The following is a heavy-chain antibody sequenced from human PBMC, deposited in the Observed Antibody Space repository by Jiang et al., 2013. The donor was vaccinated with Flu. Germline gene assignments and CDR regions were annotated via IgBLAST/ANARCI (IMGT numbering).Heavy chain of an antibody. CDR3: ARSPNWEKYGDSDAFDI. Sequence: VQLLESGGGLVQPGGSLRLSCAASGFTFSSYSMNWVRQAPGKGLEWVSYISSSSSTIYYADSVKGRFTISRDNAKNSLYLQMNSLRAEDTAVYYCARSPNWEKYGDSDAFDIWGQGTMVTVSS. CDR1: GFTFSSYS. V-gene: IGHV3-48*01. CDR2: ISSSSSTI. J-gene: IGHJ3*02. D-gene: IGHD4-17*01.